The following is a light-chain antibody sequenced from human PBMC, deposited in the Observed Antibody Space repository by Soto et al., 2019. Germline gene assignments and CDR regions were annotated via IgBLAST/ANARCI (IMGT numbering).Light chain of an antibody. V-gene: IGKV1-9*01. J-gene: IGKJ5*01. Sequence: IQLTQSPSSLSASVGDRVTITCRASQGISSYLAWYQQKPGKAPKLLIYAASTLQSGVPSRFSGSGSGTDFTLTISSLQPEDFAVYYCHHYTNWPITFGQGTRLEIK. CDR3: HHYTNWPIT. CDR1: QGISSY. CDR2: AAS.